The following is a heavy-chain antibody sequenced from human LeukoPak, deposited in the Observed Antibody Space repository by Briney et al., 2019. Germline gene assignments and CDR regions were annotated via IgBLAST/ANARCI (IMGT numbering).Heavy chain of an antibody. CDR2: IFPSGGEI. J-gene: IGHJ4*02. Sequence: GGSLRLSCAASGFTFSTFAMIGVRQPPGKGLEWVSSIFPSGGEIHYADSVRGRFTIPRANSKSTLSLQMNSLRAEDTAIYYCATYRQVLLPFESWGQGTLVTVSS. D-gene: IGHD2-8*02. CDR3: ATYRQVLLPFES. V-gene: IGHV3-23*01. CDR1: GFTFSTFA.